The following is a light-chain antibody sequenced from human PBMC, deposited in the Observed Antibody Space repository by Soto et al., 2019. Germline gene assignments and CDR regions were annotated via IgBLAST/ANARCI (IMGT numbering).Light chain of an antibody. CDR2: TAS. CDR3: QQLKSYPLT. V-gene: IGKV1-9*01. J-gene: IGKJ4*01. CDR1: QGISTY. Sequence: DIQLTQSPSFLSASVGDRVTITCRATQGISTYLAWYQQNPGKAPKLLIYTASTLQSGVPSRFSGSGSGTEFTLTLSSLRHEDFATYYCQQLKSYPLTFGGGTKVEIK.